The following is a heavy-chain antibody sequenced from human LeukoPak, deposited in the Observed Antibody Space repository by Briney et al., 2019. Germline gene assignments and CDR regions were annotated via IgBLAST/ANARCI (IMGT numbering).Heavy chain of an antibody. J-gene: IGHJ6*03. V-gene: IGHV1-2*02. Sequence: ASVKVSCKASGYTFTGYYMHWVRQAPGQGLEWMGWINPNSGGTNYAQKFQGRVTMTRDTSISTAYMELSRLRSDDTAVYYCARDGYNSSSGRYYYYYMDVWGKGTTVTVSS. CDR2: INPNSGGT. D-gene: IGHD6-6*01. CDR1: GYTFTGYY. CDR3: ARDGYNSSSGRYYYYYMDV.